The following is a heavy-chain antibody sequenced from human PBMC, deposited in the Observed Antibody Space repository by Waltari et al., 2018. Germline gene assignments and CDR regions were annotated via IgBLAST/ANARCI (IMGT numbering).Heavy chain of an antibody. Sequence: LSCAASGFTFSSYAMHWVRQAPGKGLEWVAVISYDGSNKYYADSVKGRFTISRDNSKNTLYLQMNSLRAEDTAVYYCARDSDRFGDPYYFDYWGQGTLVTVSS. CDR2: ISYDGSNK. J-gene: IGHJ4*02. D-gene: IGHD3-10*01. CDR3: ARDSDRFGDPYYFDY. V-gene: IGHV3-30*04. CDR1: GFTFSSYA.